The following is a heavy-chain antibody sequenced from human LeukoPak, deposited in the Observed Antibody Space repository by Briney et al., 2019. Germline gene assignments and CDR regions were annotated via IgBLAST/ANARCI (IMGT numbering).Heavy chain of an antibody. D-gene: IGHD3-22*01. J-gene: IGHJ4*02. Sequence: PSETLPLTCAVYGGSFSGYYWSWIRQPPGKGLEWIGEINHSGSTNYNPSLKSRVTISVDTSKNQFSLKLSSVTAADTAVYYCASKPYYYDSSGYYLDYWGQGTLVTVSS. CDR2: INHSGST. V-gene: IGHV4-34*01. CDR3: ASKPYYYDSSGYYLDY. CDR1: GGSFSGYY.